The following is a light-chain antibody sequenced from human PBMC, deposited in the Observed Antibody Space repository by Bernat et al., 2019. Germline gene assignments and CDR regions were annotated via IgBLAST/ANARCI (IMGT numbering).Light chain of an antibody. J-gene: IGKJ3*01. Sequence: EIVLTQSPATLSLSPGERATLSCRASQSVSSYLAWYQQKPGQAPRLIIDDASNRATGIPARFSGSGSGTDFTLTISSLEPEDVAVYYCQQRSNWPPGRFTFGPGTTVDIQ. CDR2: DAS. CDR1: QSVSSY. V-gene: IGKV3-11*01. CDR3: QQRSNWPPGRFT.